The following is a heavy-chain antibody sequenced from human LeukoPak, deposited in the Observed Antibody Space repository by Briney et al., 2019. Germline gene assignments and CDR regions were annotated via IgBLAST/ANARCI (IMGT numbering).Heavy chain of an antibody. J-gene: IGHJ4*02. CDR2: ISSGGDSK. CDR1: GFTFSDYE. CDR3: ARNLYLDLQAHGY. Sequence: GGSLRLSCAASGFTFSDYEMNWVRQAPGKGLEWVAYISSGGDSKFYGDSVKGRFTISRDNAKNSLYLRMNGLRVEDTAIYYCARNLYLDLQAHGYWGQGTLVTVSS. V-gene: IGHV3-48*03. D-gene: IGHD4-11*01.